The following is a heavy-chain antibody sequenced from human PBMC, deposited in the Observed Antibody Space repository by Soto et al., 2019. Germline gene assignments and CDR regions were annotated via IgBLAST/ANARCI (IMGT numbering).Heavy chain of an antibody. CDR1: GGSISSFY. J-gene: IGHJ4*02. V-gene: IGHV4-59*01. D-gene: IGHD3-22*01. CDR2: VYYTGTT. Sequence: SETLSLTCTVSGGSISSFYWSWIRQSPGKELEWIGYVYYTGTTSYNPSLQSRVTILVDTSKNQFSLKLSSVTAADTAVYYCARGTYDSSGHYYLDYWGQGTLVTIS. CDR3: ARGTYDSSGHYYLDY.